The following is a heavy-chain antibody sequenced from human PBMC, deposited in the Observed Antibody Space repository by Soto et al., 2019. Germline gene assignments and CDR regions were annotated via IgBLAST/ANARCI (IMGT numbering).Heavy chain of an antibody. V-gene: IGHV1-18*01. CDR1: GYTFTSYG. CDR3: ARIAAAGHANWFDP. D-gene: IGHD6-13*01. J-gene: IGHJ5*02. Sequence: ASVKVSCKASGYTFTSYGISWVRQAPGQGLEWMGWISAYNGSTNYAQKLQGRVTMTTDTSTSTAYMELRSLRSDDTAVYYCARIAAAGHANWFDPWGQGTLVTVSS. CDR2: ISAYNGST.